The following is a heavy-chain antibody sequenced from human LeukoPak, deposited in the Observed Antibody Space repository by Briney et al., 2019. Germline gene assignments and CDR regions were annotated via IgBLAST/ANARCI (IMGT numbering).Heavy chain of an antibody. D-gene: IGHD3-10*01. CDR3: ARGISGRFGELFEVGAFDI. Sequence: SVKVSCKASGGTFSSYAISWVRQAPGQGLEWMGRIIPILGIANYAQKFQGRVTITADKSTSTAYMELSSLRSEDTAVYYCARGISGRFGELFEVGAFDIWGQGTMVTVSS. CDR2: IIPILGIA. V-gene: IGHV1-69*04. J-gene: IGHJ3*02. CDR1: GGTFSSYA.